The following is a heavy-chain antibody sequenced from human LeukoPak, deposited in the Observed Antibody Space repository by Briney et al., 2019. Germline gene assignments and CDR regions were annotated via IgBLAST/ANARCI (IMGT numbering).Heavy chain of an antibody. V-gene: IGHV4-59*01. D-gene: IGHD2-15*01. Sequence: SETLSLTCTVSGGSMSSYYWSWIRQPPGKGLEYIGYIYYSGSTNYNPSLKSRVTISVDTSKNQFSLKLNSVTAADTAVYYCARDATTAYCSRGSCYFDYWGQGTLVTVSS. J-gene: IGHJ4*02. CDR3: ARDATTAYCSRGSCYFDY. CDR1: GGSMSSYY. CDR2: IYYSGST.